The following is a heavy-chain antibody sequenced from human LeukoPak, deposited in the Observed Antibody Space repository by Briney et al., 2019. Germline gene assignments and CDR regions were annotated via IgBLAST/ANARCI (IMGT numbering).Heavy chain of an antibody. Sequence: AASVKVSCKASGGTFSSYTISWVRQAPGQGLEWMGRIIPILGIANYAQKFQGRVTITADKSTSTAYMELSSLRSEDTAVYYCARDHCGTTHCDYFDYWGQGTLVTVSS. CDR3: ARDHCGTTHCDYFDY. J-gene: IGHJ4*02. CDR1: GGTFSSYT. V-gene: IGHV1-69*04. D-gene: IGHD2-21*01. CDR2: IIPILGIA.